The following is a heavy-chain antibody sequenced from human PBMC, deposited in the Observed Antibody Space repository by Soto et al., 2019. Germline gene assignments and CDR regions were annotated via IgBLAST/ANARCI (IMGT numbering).Heavy chain of an antibody. CDR1: GGSISSTSYY. CDR2: IYYSGST. J-gene: IGHJ4*02. D-gene: IGHD4-17*01. Sequence: QLQLQESGPGLAKPSETLSLICTVSGGSISSTSYYWGWIRQPPGKGLEWIGNIYYSGSTSYNSSLKRXVTISVDASKNQFSLQLSSVTAADTALYDCARLTVSRGFAYWGQGTLVSVSS. V-gene: IGHV4-39*01. CDR3: ARLTVSRGFAY.